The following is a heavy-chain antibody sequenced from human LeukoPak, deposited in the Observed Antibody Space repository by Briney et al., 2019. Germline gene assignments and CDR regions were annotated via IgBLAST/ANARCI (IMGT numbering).Heavy chain of an antibody. Sequence: GGSLRLSCVASGFSFSSYSIHWVRRVPGKGLEWVSSISSSSSYIYYADSVKGRFTISRDNAKNSLYLQMNSLRAEDTAVYYCARAPLRDDYGDYEDYWGQGTLVTVSS. CDR1: GFSFSSYS. CDR2: ISSSSSYI. D-gene: IGHD4-17*01. V-gene: IGHV3-21*01. J-gene: IGHJ4*02. CDR3: ARAPLRDDYGDYEDY.